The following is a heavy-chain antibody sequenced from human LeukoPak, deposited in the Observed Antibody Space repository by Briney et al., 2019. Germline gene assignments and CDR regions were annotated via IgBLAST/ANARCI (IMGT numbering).Heavy chain of an antibody. V-gene: IGHV4-38-2*01. J-gene: IGHJ3*02. D-gene: IGHD3-10*01. CDR2: IYHSGST. CDR1: GYSISSGYY. Sequence: SETLSLTCAVSGYSISSGYYWGWIRQPPGKGLEWIGSIYHSGSTYYNPSLKSRVTISVDTSKNQFSLKLSSVTAADTAVYYCARYTVRGVIYPLNDAFDIWGQGTMVSVSS. CDR3: ARYTVRGVIYPLNDAFDI.